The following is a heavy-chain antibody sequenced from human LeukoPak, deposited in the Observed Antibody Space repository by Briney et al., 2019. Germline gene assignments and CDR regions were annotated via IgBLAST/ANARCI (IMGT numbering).Heavy chain of an antibody. CDR1: GFTFSSYG. D-gene: IGHD5-18*01. J-gene: IGHJ4*02. CDR2: ISGSGGST. V-gene: IGHV3-23*01. Sequence: GGSLRLSCAASGFTFSSYGMSWVRQAPGKGLEWVSGISGSGGSTYYADSVKGRLTISRDNSKNTLYLQMNSLRAEDTAVYYCARKRGYSYGWLGIDWGQGTLVTVSS. CDR3: ARKRGYSYGWLGID.